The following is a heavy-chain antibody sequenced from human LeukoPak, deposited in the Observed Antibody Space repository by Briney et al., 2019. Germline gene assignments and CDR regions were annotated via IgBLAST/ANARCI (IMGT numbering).Heavy chain of an antibody. Sequence: ASVKVSCKASGYTFTGYYMHWVRQAPGQGLEWMGWINPNSGGTNYAQKFQGWVTMTRDTSISTAYMELSRLRSDDTAVYYCARVGRDWNFNAFDIWAKGQWSPSLQ. CDR1: GYTFTGYY. D-gene: IGHD1-7*01. J-gene: IGHJ3*02. V-gene: IGHV1-2*04. CDR3: ARVGRDWNFNAFDI. CDR2: INPNSGGT.